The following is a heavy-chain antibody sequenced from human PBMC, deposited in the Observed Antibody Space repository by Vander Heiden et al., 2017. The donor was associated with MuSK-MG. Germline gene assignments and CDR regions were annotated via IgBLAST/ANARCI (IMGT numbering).Heavy chain of an antibody. CDR2: IIPIFGTA. V-gene: IGHV1-69*01. CDR3: ASQGYCSSTSCYGGDY. Sequence: QVQLVQSGAAVKKPGSSVKVSCKASGGTFSSYAISWVQQAPGQGLEWMGGIIPIFGTANYAQKFQGRVTMTADETTSTAYMGLSSLRSEDTAVYYCASQGYCSSTSCYGGDYWGQGTLVTVSS. J-gene: IGHJ4*02. CDR1: GGTFSSYA. D-gene: IGHD2-2*01.